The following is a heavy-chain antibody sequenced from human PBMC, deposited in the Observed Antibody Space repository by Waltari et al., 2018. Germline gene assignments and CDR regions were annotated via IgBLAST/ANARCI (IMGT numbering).Heavy chain of an antibody. CDR2: IRSSGPTI. V-gene: IGHV3-48*03. CDR3: ARVWGVTTSDF. Sequence: EVQLVESGGGLVQPGGSLRLSCAASGFSLSDYGMNGVRPAPGKGLEWLACIRSSGPTIHYADSVKGRFTVSRANTKNSLSLQMNSLRAEDTAVYYCARVWGVTTSDFWGQGTLVTVSS. CDR1: GFSLSDYG. D-gene: IGHD4-17*01. J-gene: IGHJ4*02.